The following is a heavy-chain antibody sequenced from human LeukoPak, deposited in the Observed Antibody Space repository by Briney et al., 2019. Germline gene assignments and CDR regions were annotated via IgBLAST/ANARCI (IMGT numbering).Heavy chain of an antibody. Sequence: SEPLSLPCTVSGGSIISYYWSWIRQPPGKGLELIGYIYYSGRTNYNPSLKSRVTISVDTAKNQFSLKLSSVTAADTAVYYCARIMYYYDSSGYYNYYYYYGMDVWGQGTTVTVSS. CDR1: GGSIISYY. D-gene: IGHD3-22*01. CDR3: ARIMYYYDSSGYYNYYYYYGMDV. J-gene: IGHJ6*02. V-gene: IGHV4-59*08. CDR2: IYYSGRT.